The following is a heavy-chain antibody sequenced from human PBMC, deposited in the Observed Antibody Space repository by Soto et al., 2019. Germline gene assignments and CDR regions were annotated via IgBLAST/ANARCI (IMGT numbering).Heavy chain of an antibody. CDR3: ARYRSELILDPVFDY. D-gene: IGHD3-10*01. J-gene: IGHJ4*02. CDR2: IYPGDSDT. Sequence: GESLKISCKGSGYIFTSYWIGWVRQMPGKGLEWMGIIYPGDSDTRYSPSFQGQVTISADKSISTAYLQWSSLKASDTAMYYCARYRSELILDPVFDYWGQGTLVTVSS. CDR1: GYIFTSYW. V-gene: IGHV5-51*01.